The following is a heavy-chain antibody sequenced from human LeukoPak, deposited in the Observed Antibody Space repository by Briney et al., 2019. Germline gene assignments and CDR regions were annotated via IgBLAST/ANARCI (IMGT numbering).Heavy chain of an antibody. D-gene: IGHD3-22*01. V-gene: IGHV1-2*02. CDR3: ARDLPMTEVVTSEKNLDP. Sequence: GASVKVSCKASGYTFTGYFMHWVRQAPGQGLEWMGWINPNSGGTNYAQKFQGRVTMTRDTSTSTAYMELRSLRSDETAVYYCARDLPMTEVVTSEKNLDPWGQGTPVTVSS. CDR2: INPNSGGT. J-gene: IGHJ5*02. CDR1: GYTFTGYF.